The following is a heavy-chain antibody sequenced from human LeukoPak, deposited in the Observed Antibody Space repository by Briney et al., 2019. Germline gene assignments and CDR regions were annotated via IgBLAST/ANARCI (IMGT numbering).Heavy chain of an antibody. CDR2: IYYSGST. CDR3: ARHVRYCSGGSCYLDWFDP. J-gene: IGHJ5*02. Sequence: ASETLSLTCTVSGGSISSSSYYWGWIRQPPGKGLEWIGSIYYSGSTYYNPSLKSRVTISVDTSKNQFSLKLSSVTAADTAVYYCARHVRYCSGGSCYLDWFDPWGQGTLVTVSS. D-gene: IGHD2-15*01. V-gene: IGHV4-39*01. CDR1: GGSISSSSYY.